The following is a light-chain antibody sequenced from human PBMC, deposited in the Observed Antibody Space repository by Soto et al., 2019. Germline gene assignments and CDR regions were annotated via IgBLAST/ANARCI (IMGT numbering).Light chain of an antibody. V-gene: IGKV3-20*01. Sequence: EIVLTQSPGTLSLSPGERATLSCRASQSVSSSYLAWYPQKPGQAPRLLIYGASSRATGIPDRFSGSGSGTDFTLTISRLEPEDCAVYYCQQYGSSPPRFTFGPGTKVDIK. CDR2: GAS. CDR3: QQYGSSPPRFT. CDR1: QSVSSSY. J-gene: IGKJ3*01.